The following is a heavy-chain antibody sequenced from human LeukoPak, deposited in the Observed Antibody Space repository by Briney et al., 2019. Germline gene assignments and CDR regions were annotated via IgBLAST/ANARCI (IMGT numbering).Heavy chain of an antibody. V-gene: IGHV3-53*01. CDR3: ARANGYSSGWYVNYFDY. D-gene: IGHD6-19*01. CDR1: GFTVSSNY. J-gene: IGHJ4*02. Sequence: GGSLRLSCAASGFTVSSNYMSWVRQAPGKGLGWVSVIYSGGSTYYADSVKGRFTISRDNSKNSLYLQMNSLRAEDTAVYYCARANGYSSGWYVNYFDYWGQGTLVTVSS. CDR2: IYSGGST.